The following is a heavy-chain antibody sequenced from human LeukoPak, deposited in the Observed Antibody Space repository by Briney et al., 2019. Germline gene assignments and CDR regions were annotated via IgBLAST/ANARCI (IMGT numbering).Heavy chain of an antibody. CDR2: INPNSGGT. CDR3: ARAGEANWGSPTDY. CDR1: GYTFTGYY. Sequence: ASVKVSCKASGYTFTGYYMHWVRQAPGQGLEWMGWINPNSGGTNYAQKFRGRVTMTRDTSISTAYMELSRLRSDDTAVYYCARAGEANWGSPTDYWGQGTLVTVSS. V-gene: IGHV1-2*02. D-gene: IGHD7-27*01. J-gene: IGHJ4*02.